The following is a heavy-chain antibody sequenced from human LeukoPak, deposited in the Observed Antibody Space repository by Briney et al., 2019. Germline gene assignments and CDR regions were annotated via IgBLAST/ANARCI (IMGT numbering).Heavy chain of an antibody. CDR1: GFTFSNYW. Sequence: PGGSLRLSCAASGFTFSNYWMHWVRQAPGEALMWVSRINSDGSSTTYADSVKGRFTISRDNAKNTLYLQMNSLRAEDTAVYYCSRDSLSSCGGDCYSGLDVWGQGTTVTVSS. CDR2: INSDGSST. V-gene: IGHV3-74*01. D-gene: IGHD2-21*02. J-gene: IGHJ6*02. CDR3: SRDSLSSCGGDCYSGLDV.